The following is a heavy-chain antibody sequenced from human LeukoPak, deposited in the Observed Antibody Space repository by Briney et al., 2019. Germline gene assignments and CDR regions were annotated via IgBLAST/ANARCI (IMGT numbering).Heavy chain of an antibody. V-gene: IGHV4-34*01. D-gene: IGHD3-22*01. CDR2: INHSGST. J-gene: IGHJ4*02. Sequence: PSETLSLTCAVYGGSFSGYYWSWIRQPPGKGLEWIGEINHSGSTNYNPSLKSRVTISVDTSKNQFSLKLNSVTAADTAVYYCARHVRGDSSGYYWLYFDYWGQGTLVTVSS. CDR3: ARHVRGDSSGYYWLYFDY. CDR1: GGSFSGYY.